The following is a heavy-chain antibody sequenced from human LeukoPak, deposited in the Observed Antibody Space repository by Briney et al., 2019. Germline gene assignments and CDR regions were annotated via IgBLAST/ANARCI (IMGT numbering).Heavy chain of an antibody. CDR1: GGSISSSPDY. V-gene: IGHV4-39*07. CDR2: IFYSGNT. D-gene: IGHD5-18*01. CDR3: ARVGYGYGVDY. Sequence: PSETLSLTCTVSGGSISSSPDYWGWIRQPPGKGLEWIGNIFYSGNTYYNPSLRSRAIISLDTSNNQFSLHLTSVTAADTAVYYCARVGYGYGVDYWGQGTLVTVSS. J-gene: IGHJ4*02.